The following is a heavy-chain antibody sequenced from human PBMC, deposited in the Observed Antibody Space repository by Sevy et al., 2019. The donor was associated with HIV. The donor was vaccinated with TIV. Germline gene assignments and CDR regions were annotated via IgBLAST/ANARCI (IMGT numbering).Heavy chain of an antibody. Sequence: GGSLRLSCAASGFKFDDYTMHWVRQVSGKGLEGVCLISWVAGTIDYAESMRGRLTISRDNRRNALYLQMSDLRTEDSAMYFCVKDRGRETGFEHWGLGIRVTVSS. CDR2: ISWVAGTI. J-gene: IGHJ1*01. D-gene: IGHD3-9*01. V-gene: IGHV3-43*01. CDR3: VKDRGRETGFEH. CDR1: GFKFDDYT.